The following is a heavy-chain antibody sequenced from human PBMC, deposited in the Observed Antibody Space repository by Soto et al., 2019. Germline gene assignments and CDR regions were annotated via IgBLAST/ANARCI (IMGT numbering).Heavy chain of an antibody. CDR2: IYYSGST. J-gene: IGHJ5*02. CDR3: ARLQPLSGWSPKGWFDP. V-gene: IGHV4-39*01. D-gene: IGHD6-19*01. CDR1: GGSISSSSYY. Sequence: QLQLQESGPGLVKPSETLSLTCTVSGGSISSSSYYWGWIRQPPGKGLEWIGSIYYSGSTYYNPSLKIRVTISVATSKTHFSLKLSSVTAADPAVYYCARLQPLSGWSPKGWFDPWAREPWSPSPQ.